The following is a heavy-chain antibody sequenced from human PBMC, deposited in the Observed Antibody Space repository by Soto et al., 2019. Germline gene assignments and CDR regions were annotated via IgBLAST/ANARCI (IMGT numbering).Heavy chain of an antibody. CDR2: IIPIFGTA. D-gene: IGHD3-10*01. CDR3: ARDTAGSGSYQS. J-gene: IGHJ5*02. CDR1: GGTFSSYA. V-gene: IGHV1-69*13. Sequence: ASVKVSCKASGGTFSSYATSWVRQAPGQGLEWMGGIIPIFGTANYAQKFQGRVTITADESTSTAYMELSSLRSEDTAVYYCARDTAGSGSYQSWGQGTLVTVSS.